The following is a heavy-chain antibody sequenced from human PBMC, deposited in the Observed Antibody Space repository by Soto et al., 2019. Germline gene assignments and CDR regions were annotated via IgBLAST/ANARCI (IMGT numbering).Heavy chain of an antibody. Sequence: SETLSLTCTVSGGSISSYYWSWIRRPPGKGLEWIGYIYYSGSTNYNPSLKSRVTISVDTSKNQFSLKLSSVTAADTAVYYCARVMFRMAPAYYFALWGQGTLDPFSS. CDR3: ARVMFRMAPAYYFAL. V-gene: IGHV4-59*01. CDR1: GGSISSYY. J-gene: IGHJ4*02. D-gene: IGHD3-10*01. CDR2: IYYSGST.